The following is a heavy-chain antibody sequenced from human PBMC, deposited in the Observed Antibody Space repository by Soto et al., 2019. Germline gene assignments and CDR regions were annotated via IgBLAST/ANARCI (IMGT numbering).Heavy chain of an antibody. J-gene: IGHJ6*02. D-gene: IGHD3-9*01. CDR2: ISYDGSNK. V-gene: IGHV3-30*18. CDR1: GFTFSSYG. CDR3: AKTTGPLVYYNYYGMDV. Sequence: PGGSLRLSCAASGFTFSSYGMHWVRQAPGKGLEWVAVISYDGSNKFDADSVKGRFTISRDNSKNTLYLHMNSLRAEDTAVYYCAKTTGPLVYYNYYGMDVSGQRTTVT.